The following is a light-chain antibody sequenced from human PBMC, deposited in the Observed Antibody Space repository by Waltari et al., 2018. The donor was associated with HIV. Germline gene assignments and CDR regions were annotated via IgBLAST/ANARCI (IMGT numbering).Light chain of an antibody. CDR1: SGHSSYA. V-gene: IGLV4-69*01. CDR2: LNSDGSH. CDR3: QTWGTGIRV. J-gene: IGLJ3*02. Sequence: QLELPQPPSASASLGASVKLTCTLSSGHSSYAIAWHKQQPEKGPRYLMKLNSDGSHSKGDGIPVRFSGSSSGAERYLTISSLQSEDEADYYCQTWGTGIRVFGGGTKLTVL.